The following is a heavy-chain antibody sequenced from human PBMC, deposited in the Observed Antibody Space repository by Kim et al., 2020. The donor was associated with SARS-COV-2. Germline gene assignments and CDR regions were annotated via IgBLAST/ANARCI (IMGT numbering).Heavy chain of an antibody. D-gene: IGHD2-21*01. CDR1: GFTFDDYA. J-gene: IGHJ6*02. V-gene: IGHV3-9*01. Sequence: GGSLRLSCAASGFTFDDYAMHWVRQAPGKGLEWVSGISWNSGSIGYADSVKGRFTISRDNAKNSLYLQMNSLRAEDTALYYCAKDNILGYYGMDVWGQGTTVTVSS. CDR2: ISWNSGSI. CDR3: AKDNILGYYGMDV.